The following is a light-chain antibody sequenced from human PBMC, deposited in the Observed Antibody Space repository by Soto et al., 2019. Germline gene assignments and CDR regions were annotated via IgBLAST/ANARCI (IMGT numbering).Light chain of an antibody. CDR3: SSFSSSTTSLLV. J-gene: IGLJ2*01. V-gene: IGLV2-14*03. CDR1: SSDVGGYNY. CDR2: GVS. Sequence: QSALTQPASVSGSPGQSITISCTGTSSDVGGYNYVSWYQQHPGKAPKLLIYGVSYRPSGVSNRFSGSKSGNTASLTISGLQAEDEADYYCSSFSSSTTSLLVFGGGTKVTVL.